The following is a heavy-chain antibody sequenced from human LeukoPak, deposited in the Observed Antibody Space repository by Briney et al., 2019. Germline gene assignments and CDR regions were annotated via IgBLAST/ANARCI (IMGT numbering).Heavy chain of an antibody. CDR1: GFPLSNAW. CDR2: ISSSSGTI. V-gene: IGHV3-48*04. CDR3: ARERGYSYGYSDY. Sequence: PGGSLRLSCEVSGFPLSNAWMSWVRQAPGKGLEWLSYISSSSGTIYYADSVKGRFTISRDNAKNSLYLQMNSLRAEDTAVYYCARERGYSYGYSDYWGQGTLVTVSS. D-gene: IGHD5-18*01. J-gene: IGHJ4*02.